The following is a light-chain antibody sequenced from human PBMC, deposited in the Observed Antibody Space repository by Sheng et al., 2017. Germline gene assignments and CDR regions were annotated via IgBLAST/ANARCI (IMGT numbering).Light chain of an antibody. V-gene: IGKV3-15*01. J-gene: IGKJ4*01. CDR1: QSVSSN. CDR3: QQYGSLVT. CDR2: GAS. Sequence: EIVMTQSPATLSLSPGERATLSCRASQSVSSNVAWYQQKPGLAPRLLIYGASSRATGFPARLSGSGSGTEFTLTISRLEPEDSAMYYCQQYGSLVTFGGGTKVEIK.